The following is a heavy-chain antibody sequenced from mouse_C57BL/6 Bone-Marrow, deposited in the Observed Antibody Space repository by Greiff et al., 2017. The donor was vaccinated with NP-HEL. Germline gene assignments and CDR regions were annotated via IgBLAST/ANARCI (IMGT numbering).Heavy chain of an antibody. CDR1: GYTFTNYW. Sequence: VKLQESGAELVRPGTSVKMSCKASGYTFTNYWIGWAKQRPGHGLEWIGDIYPGGGYTNYNEKFKGKATLTADKSSSTAYMQFSSLTSEDSAIYYCARGGDYGSSWFAYWGQGTLVTVSA. CDR2: IYPGGGYT. CDR3: ARGGDYGSSWFAY. V-gene: IGHV1-63*01. J-gene: IGHJ3*01. D-gene: IGHD1-1*01.